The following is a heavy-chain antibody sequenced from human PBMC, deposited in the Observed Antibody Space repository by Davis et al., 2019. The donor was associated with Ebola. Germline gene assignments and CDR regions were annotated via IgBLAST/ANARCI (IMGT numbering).Heavy chain of an antibody. Sequence: SVKVSCKASGYTFSGHYMHWVRQAPGQGLEWMGGIIPIFGTANYAQKFQGRVTITADESTSTAYMELSSLRSEDTAVYYCARNYYYGMDVWGQGTTVTVSS. J-gene: IGHJ6*02. CDR2: IIPIFGTA. CDR3: ARNYYYGMDV. V-gene: IGHV1-69*13. CDR1: GYTFSGHY.